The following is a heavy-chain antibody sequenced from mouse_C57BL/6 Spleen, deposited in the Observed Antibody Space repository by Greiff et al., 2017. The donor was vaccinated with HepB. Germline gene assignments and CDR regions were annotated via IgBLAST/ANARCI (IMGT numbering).Heavy chain of an antibody. CDR1: GFTFTDYY. CDR3: ARYMWGYYYGSSYGYFDV. Sequence: EVKLVESGGGLVQPGGSLSLSCAASGFTFTDYYMSWVRQPPGKALEWLGFIRNKANGYTTEYSASVKGRFTISRDNSQSILYLQMNALRAEDSATYYCARYMWGYYYGSSYGYFDVWGTGTTVTVSS. D-gene: IGHD1-1*01. CDR2: IRNKANGYTT. V-gene: IGHV7-3*01. J-gene: IGHJ1*03.